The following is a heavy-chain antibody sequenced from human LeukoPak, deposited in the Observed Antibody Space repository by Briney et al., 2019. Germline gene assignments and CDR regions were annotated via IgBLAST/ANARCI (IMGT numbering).Heavy chain of an antibody. CDR1: GGSISSGSYY. CDR3: ARGFALDY. Sequence: SETLSLTCTVSGGSISSGSYYWSWIRQPAGKGLEWIGRIYTSGSTNYNPSLESRVTISVDTSKNQFSLKMSSVTAADTALYYCARGFALDYWGQGTLVTVSS. D-gene: IGHD3-3*01. V-gene: IGHV4-61*02. CDR2: IYTSGST. J-gene: IGHJ4*02.